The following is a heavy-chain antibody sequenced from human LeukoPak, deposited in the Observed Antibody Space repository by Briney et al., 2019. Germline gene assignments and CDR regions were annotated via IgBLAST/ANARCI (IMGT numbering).Heavy chain of an antibody. CDR2: MNPNNGNT. Sequence: ASVKVSCKASGYTFTRYGISWVRPATGQGLEWMGWMNPNNGNTGYEQKFQGRVTMTRNTSINTAYMELSSLTSEDSAMYYCAILPYGDSTFFDYWGQGTLVTVSS. J-gene: IGHJ4*02. D-gene: IGHD4-17*01. CDR1: GYTFTRYG. CDR3: AILPYGDSTFFDY. V-gene: IGHV1-8*01.